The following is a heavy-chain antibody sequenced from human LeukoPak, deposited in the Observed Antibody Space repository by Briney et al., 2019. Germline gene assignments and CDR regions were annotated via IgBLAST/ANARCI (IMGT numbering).Heavy chain of an antibody. CDR3: AKSDSGSYYGGLDY. Sequence: GRSLRLPCAASGFTFSSYGMHWVRQAPGKGLEWVAVISYDGSNKYYADSVKGRFTISRDNSKNTLYLQMNSLRAEDTAVYYCAKSDSGSYYGGLDYWGQGTLVTVSS. D-gene: IGHD1-26*01. CDR1: GFTFSSYG. J-gene: IGHJ4*02. V-gene: IGHV3-30*18. CDR2: ISYDGSNK.